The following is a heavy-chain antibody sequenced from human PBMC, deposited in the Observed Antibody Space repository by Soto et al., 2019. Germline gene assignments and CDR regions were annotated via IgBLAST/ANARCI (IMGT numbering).Heavy chain of an antibody. CDR2: IYSSGDT. D-gene: IGHD5-12*01. J-gene: IGHJ4*02. Sequence: SETLSLTCTVSGGSVTSGGYYWSWIRHCPGKGLEWIGYIYSSGDTNYNPSLNSRVAMSVDTSKNQFSLQLTSVTVADTAIYFCARPLLGATILSGFDSWGRGILVTVSS. V-gene: IGHV4-31*03. CDR1: GGSVTSGGYY. CDR3: ARPLLGATILSGFDS.